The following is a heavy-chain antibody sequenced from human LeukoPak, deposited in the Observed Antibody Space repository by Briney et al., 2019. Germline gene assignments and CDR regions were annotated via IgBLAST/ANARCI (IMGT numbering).Heavy chain of an antibody. Sequence: PGRSLRLSCAASGFTFSSYAMHWVRQAPGKGLEWVAVISYDGSDKYYADSVKGRFTISKDKSKNTLYLQMNSLRAEDTAVYYCAREDDSWGPNNLDLWGQGTMVTVSS. CDR2: ISYDGSDK. V-gene: IGHV3-30*04. CDR1: GFTFSSYA. D-gene: IGHD7-27*01. CDR3: AREDDSWGPNNLDL. J-gene: IGHJ3*01.